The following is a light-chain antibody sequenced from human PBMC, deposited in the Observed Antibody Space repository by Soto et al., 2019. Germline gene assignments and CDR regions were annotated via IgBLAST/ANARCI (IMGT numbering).Light chain of an antibody. J-gene: IGKJ1*01. CDR1: QSVSSNF. CDR3: LQYETSPRT. CDR2: GAS. V-gene: IGKV3-20*01. Sequence: EIVLTQSPGPLSLSPGERTTLSCRASQSVSSNFLDWYQQKPGQAPRLLIYGASSRATGIPDRFSGSGSGTGFTLTISRLEPEDFAVYCCLQYETSPRTFGQGTKVEI.